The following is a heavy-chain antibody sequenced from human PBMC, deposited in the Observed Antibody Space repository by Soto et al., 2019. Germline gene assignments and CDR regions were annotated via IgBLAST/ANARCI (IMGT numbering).Heavy chain of an antibody. Sequence: PSETLSLTCAVSGGSISSSNWWSWVRQPPGKGLDWIGEIYHSGSTNYNPSLKSRVTISVDKSKNQFSLKLSSVTAAGTAVYYCARSPDSSGYYPRWYYYGMDVWGQGTTVTVSS. CDR1: GGSISSSNW. D-gene: IGHD3-22*01. CDR2: IYHSGST. V-gene: IGHV4-4*02. J-gene: IGHJ6*02. CDR3: ARSPDSSGYYPRWYYYGMDV.